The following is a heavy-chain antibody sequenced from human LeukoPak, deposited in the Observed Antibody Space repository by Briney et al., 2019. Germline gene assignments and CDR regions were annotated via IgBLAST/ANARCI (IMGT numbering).Heavy chain of an antibody. V-gene: IGHV4-59*08. CDR2: IYDSGST. D-gene: IGHD1-1*01. J-gene: IGHJ4*02. Sequence: PSETLSLTCTVSGGSISSYYWSWIGQPPGKGLEGIGYIYDSGSTNYNPSLKSRVTISVDTSKNQFSLKLSSVTAADTAVYYCARHLERGYYFDYWGQGTLVTVSS. CDR1: GGSISSYY. CDR3: ARHLERGYYFDY.